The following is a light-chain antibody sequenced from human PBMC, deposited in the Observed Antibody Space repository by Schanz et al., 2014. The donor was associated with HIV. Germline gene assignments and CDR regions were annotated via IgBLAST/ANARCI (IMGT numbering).Light chain of an antibody. V-gene: IGLV2-8*01. CDR1: SSDVGGYNY. CDR3: QSYDTHLGGVM. CDR2: EVT. J-gene: IGLJ3*02. Sequence: QSALTQPPSASGSPGQSVTISCTGTSSDVGGYNYVSWYQQHPGKAPKLMIYEVTKRPSGVPDRFSGSQSGTSASLAITGLQAEDEADYYCQSYDTHLGGVMFRGGTKLTVL.